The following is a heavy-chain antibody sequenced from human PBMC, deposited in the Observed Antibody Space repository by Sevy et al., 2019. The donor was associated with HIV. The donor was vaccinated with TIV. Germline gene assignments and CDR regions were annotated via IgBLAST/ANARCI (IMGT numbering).Heavy chain of an antibody. J-gene: IGHJ4*02. Sequence: GGSLRLSCAASGFTFSSYAVSWVRQAPGKGLEWVSFISGSGGTTYYADSVKGRFTISRDNSKNILYLQMNSLRAEDTAVYYCASSDYSSSYYLYYFEYWGQGTVVTVSS. V-gene: IGHV3-23*01. CDR2: ISGSGGTT. CDR3: ASSDYSSSYYLYYFEY. CDR1: GFTFSSYA. D-gene: IGHD3-22*01.